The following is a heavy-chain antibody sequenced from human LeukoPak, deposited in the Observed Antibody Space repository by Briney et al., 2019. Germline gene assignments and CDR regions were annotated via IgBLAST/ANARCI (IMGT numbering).Heavy chain of an antibody. Sequence: PSQTLSLTCSVSGGSITSGSYYWSWIRQPAGKGLEWIGRVYTSGSTKYNPSLKSRVSLSVDTSRNQFSLNLTSVTAADTAVYYCVRHYYGSDMCYFDYWGQGALVTVSS. D-gene: IGHD3-10*01. J-gene: IGHJ4*02. CDR3: VRHYYGSDMCYFDY. V-gene: IGHV4-61*02. CDR1: GGSITSGSYY. CDR2: VYTSGST.